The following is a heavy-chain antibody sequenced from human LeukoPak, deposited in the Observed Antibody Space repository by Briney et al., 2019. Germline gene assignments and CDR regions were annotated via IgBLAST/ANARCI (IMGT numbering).Heavy chain of an antibody. CDR2: ISGSGGST. CDR1: GFTFSTYA. J-gene: IGHJ4*02. D-gene: IGHD1-26*01. Sequence: GGSLRLSCAASGFTFSTYAMSWVRQAPGKGLEWVSAISGSGGSTYYADSVKGRFTISRDNSKNTLNLQMNSLRAEDTAVYYCATSKYSGSYWGQGTLVTVSS. V-gene: IGHV3-23*01. CDR3: ATSKYSGSY.